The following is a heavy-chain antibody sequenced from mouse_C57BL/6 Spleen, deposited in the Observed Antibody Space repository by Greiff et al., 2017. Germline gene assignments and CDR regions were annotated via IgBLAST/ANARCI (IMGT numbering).Heavy chain of an antibody. CDR2: IYPGSGST. CDR1: GYTFTSYW. V-gene: IGHV1-55*01. Sequence: VQLQQPGAELVKPGASVKMSCKASGYTFTSYWITWVKQRPGQGLEWIGEIYPGSGSTNYNEKFKSKATLTVDTSSSTAYMQLSSLTSEDSAVYYCARSDYGNPYYFDYWGQGTTLTVSS. D-gene: IGHD2-1*01. J-gene: IGHJ2*01. CDR3: ARSDYGNPYYFDY.